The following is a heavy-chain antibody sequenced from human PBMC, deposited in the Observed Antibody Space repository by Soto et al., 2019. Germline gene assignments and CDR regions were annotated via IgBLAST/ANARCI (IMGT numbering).Heavy chain of an antibody. CDR2: IYPGDSDT. J-gene: IGHJ3*02. Sequence: GESLKISCKGSGYSFTSYWIGWVRQMPGKGLEWMGIIYPGDSDTRYSPSFQGQVTISADKSISTAYLQWSSLKASDTAMYYCARDDSIAARPDAFDIWGQGTMVTVSS. CDR3: ARDDSIAARPDAFDI. CDR1: GYSFTSYW. D-gene: IGHD6-6*01. V-gene: IGHV5-51*01.